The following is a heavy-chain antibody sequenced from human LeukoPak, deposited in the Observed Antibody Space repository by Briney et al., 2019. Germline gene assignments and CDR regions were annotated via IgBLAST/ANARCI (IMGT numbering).Heavy chain of an antibody. CDR3: ARAVVATFGYGMDV. Sequence: GGSLRPSCAASGFTFSSNDMHWVRQATGKGLEWVSAIGTAGDTYYPGSVKGRFTISRENAKNSLYLQMNSLRAGDTAVYYCARAVVATFGYGMDVWGQGTTVTVSS. J-gene: IGHJ6*02. V-gene: IGHV3-13*01. CDR2: IGTAGDT. D-gene: IGHD3-16*01. CDR1: GFTFSSND.